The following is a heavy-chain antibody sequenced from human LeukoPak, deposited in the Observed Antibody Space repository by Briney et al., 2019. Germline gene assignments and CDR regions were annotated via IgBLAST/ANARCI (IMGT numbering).Heavy chain of an antibody. Sequence: GGSLRLSCAASGFTFCRYWMAWVRQAPGKGLEWVANIKEDGNDKHYLDSVRGRLTISRDNAGNSMYLQMSSLRPDDTAVYFCARSKDRSRPFDSWGQETLVTVSS. CDR3: ARSKDRSRPFDS. D-gene: IGHD2-2*01. CDR2: IKEDGNDK. J-gene: IGHJ4*02. CDR1: GFTFCRYW. V-gene: IGHV3-7*01.